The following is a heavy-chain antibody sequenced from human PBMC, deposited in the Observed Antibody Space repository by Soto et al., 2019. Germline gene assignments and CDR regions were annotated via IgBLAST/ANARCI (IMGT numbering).Heavy chain of an antibody. J-gene: IGHJ4*02. Sequence: GGSLRLACAASGFIFSNYVMSWVRQAPGKGLEWVSSISDSGGTSYYADSVKGRFTISRDNSKNTLYLQMNSLRAEDTAIYDCAKRPSALLPFAYSAQRTLVTVSS. CDR2: ISDSGGTS. CDR1: GFIFSNYV. V-gene: IGHV3-23*01. D-gene: IGHD1-26*01. CDR3: AKRPSALLPFAY.